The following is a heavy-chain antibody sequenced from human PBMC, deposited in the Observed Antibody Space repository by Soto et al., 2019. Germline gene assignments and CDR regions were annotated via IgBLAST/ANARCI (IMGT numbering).Heavy chain of an antibody. CDR3: ARDEFFQDIVVVPAP. CDR2: INHSGST. V-gene: IGHV4-34*01. J-gene: IGHJ5*02. D-gene: IGHD2-2*01. Sequence: QVQLQQWGAGLLKPSETLSLTCAVYGGSFSGYYWSWIRQPPGKGLEWIGEINHSGSTNYNPSLKSRDTISVDTSKNQFSLKLSSVTAADTAVYYCARDEFFQDIVVVPAPWGQGTLVTVSS. CDR1: GGSFSGYY.